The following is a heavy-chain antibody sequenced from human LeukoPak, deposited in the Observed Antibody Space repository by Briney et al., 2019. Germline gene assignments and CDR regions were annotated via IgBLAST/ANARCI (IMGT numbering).Heavy chain of an antibody. V-gene: IGHV1-2*02. D-gene: IGHD1-14*01. CDR1: GYSFTGYY. CDR3: AREAITATDYSYSGMDV. Sequence: GESLKISCKGSGYSFTGYYVHWVRQAPGQGLEWIGWINPYSGGTKYAQTFQGRVTMTRDTSISAAYMELSRLRSDDTALYFCAREAITATDYSYSGMDVWGQGTTVTVSS. CDR2: INPYSGGT. J-gene: IGHJ6*02.